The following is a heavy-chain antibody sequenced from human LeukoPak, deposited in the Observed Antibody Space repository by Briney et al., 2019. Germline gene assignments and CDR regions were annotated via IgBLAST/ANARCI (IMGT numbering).Heavy chain of an antibody. J-gene: IGHJ3*02. CDR2: ISSGSTI. CDR1: GFTFSDYY. V-gene: IGHV3-11*04. D-gene: IGHD4-23*01. CDR3: ARGTTVVTLAAFDI. Sequence: GGSLRLSCAASGFTFSDYYMSWIRQAPGKGLEWVSYISSGSTIYYADSVKGRFTISRDNAKNSLYLQMNSLRAEDTAVYYCARGTTVVTLAAFDIWGQGTMVTVSS.